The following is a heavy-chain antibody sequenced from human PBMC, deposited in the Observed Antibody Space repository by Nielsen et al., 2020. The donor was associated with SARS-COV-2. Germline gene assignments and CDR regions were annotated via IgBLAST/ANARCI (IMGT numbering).Heavy chain of an antibody. V-gene: IGHV2-5*02. Sequence: SGPTLVKPTQTLTLTCTFSGFSLSTSGVSVGWFRQPPGKALEWLALIYWDDDKPYSPSLKNRLTITKDTSKNQVVLTMTNMDPVDTATYFCAYRIGHIDAFDIWGQGTVVTVSS. CDR1: GFSLSTSGVS. CDR2: IYWDDDK. J-gene: IGHJ3*02. CDR3: AYRIGHIDAFDI. D-gene: IGHD2-21*01.